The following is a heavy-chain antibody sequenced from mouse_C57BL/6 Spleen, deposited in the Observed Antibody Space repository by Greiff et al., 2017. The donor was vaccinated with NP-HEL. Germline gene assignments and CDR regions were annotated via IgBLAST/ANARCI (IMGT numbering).Heavy chain of an antibody. CDR2: ISYSGST. CDR1: GYSITSGYG. J-gene: IGHJ2*01. CDR3: ARTARIKY. Sequence: EVKLQESGPGLVKPSQSLSLTCTVTGYSITSGYGWNWIRQFPGNKLEWMGYISYSGSTNYNPSLKSRLSITRDTSNNQFFLQLNSVTTEDTATYYCARTARIKYWGQGTTLTVSS. D-gene: IGHD1-2*01. V-gene: IGHV3-2*02.